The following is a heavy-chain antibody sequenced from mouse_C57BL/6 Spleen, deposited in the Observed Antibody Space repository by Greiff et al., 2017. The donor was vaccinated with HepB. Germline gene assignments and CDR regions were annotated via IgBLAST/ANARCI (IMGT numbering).Heavy chain of an antibody. V-gene: IGHV2-2*01. CDR1: GFSLTSYG. J-gene: IGHJ1*03. CDR3: ARKPLSYYGSSYWYFDV. CDR2: IWSGGST. D-gene: IGHD1-1*01. Sequence: QVQLQQSGPGLVQPSQSLSITCTVSGFSLTSYGVHWVRQSPGKGLEWLGVIWSGGSTDYNAAFISRLSISKDNSKSQVFFKMNSLQADDTAIYYCARKPLSYYGSSYWYFDVWGTGTTVTVSS.